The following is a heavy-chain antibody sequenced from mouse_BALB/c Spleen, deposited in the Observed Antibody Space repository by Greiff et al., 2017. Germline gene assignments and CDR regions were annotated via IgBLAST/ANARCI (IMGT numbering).Heavy chain of an antibody. CDR2: ISSGGGST. CDR3: ARHRGTATAWFAY. J-gene: IGHJ3*01. Sequence: EVKLMESGGGLVKPGGSLKLSCAASGFAFSSYDMSWVRQTPEKRLEWVAYISSGGGSTYYPDTVKGRFTISRDNAKNTLYLQMSSLKSEDTAMYYCARHRGTATAWFAYWGQGTLVTVSA. V-gene: IGHV5-12-1*01. CDR1: GFAFSSYD. D-gene: IGHD1-2*01.